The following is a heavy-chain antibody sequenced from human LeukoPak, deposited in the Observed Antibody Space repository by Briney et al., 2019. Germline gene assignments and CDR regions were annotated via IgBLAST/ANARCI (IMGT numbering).Heavy chain of an antibody. CDR2: IWYDGSNK. Sequence: GRSLRLSCAASGFTFSSYGMHWVRQAPGKGLEWVAVIWYDGSNKYYADSVKGRFTISRDNSKNTLYLQMNSLRAEDTAVYYCARDGYQSHNWFDPWGQGTLVTVSS. V-gene: IGHV3-33*01. J-gene: IGHJ5*02. CDR3: ARDGYQSHNWFDP. CDR1: GFTFSSYG. D-gene: IGHD5-12*01.